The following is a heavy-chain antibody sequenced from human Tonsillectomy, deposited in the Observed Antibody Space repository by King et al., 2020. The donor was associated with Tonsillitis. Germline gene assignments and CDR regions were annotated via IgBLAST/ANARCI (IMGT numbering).Heavy chain of an antibody. CDR1: GYSISSGYY. D-gene: IGHD1-26*01. J-gene: IGHJ4*02. CDR3: ARTMVYSGSYYYFDY. CDR2: IYHSGST. V-gene: IGHV4-38-2*02. Sequence: VQLQESGPVLVKPSETLSLTCTVSGYSISSGYYWGWIRQPPGKGLEWIGSIYHSGSTYYNPSLKSRVTISVDTSKNQFSLKLSSVTAADTAVYYCARTMVYSGSYYYFDYWGQGTLVTVSS.